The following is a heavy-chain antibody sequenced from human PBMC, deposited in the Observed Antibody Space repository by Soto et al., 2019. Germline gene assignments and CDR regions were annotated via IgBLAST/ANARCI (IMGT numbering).Heavy chain of an antibody. CDR2: ISGSGGST. J-gene: IGHJ6*02. Sequence: GGSLRLSCAASGFTFSSYAMSWVRQAPGKGLEWVSAISGSGGSTYYADPVKGRFTISRDNSKNTLYLQMNSLRAEDTAVYYCAKGEPWASASSSSSWSPDYYYYYGMDVWGQGTTVTVSS. CDR1: GFTFSSYA. D-gene: IGHD6-13*01. V-gene: IGHV3-23*01. CDR3: AKGEPWASASSSSSWSPDYYYYYGMDV.